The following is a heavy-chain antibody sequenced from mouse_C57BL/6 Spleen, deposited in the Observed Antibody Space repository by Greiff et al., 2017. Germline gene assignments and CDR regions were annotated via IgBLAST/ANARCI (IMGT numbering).Heavy chain of an antibody. J-gene: IGHJ1*03. CDR3: VRGGTTVVADWYFDV. V-gene: IGHV10-3*01. Sequence: EVQVVESGGGLVQPKGSLKLSCAASGFTFNTYAMHWVRQAPGKGLEWVARIRSKSSNYATYYADSVKDRFTISRDDSQSMLYLQMNNLKTEDTAMYYCVRGGTTVVADWYFDVWGTGTTVTVSS. D-gene: IGHD1-1*01. CDR1: GFTFNTYA. CDR2: IRSKSSNYAT.